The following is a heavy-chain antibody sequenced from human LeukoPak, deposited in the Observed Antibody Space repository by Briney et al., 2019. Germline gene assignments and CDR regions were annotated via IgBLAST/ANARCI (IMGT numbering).Heavy chain of an antibody. CDR3: AKGDSNSRSGTYYMHV. Sequence: GGSLRLSCAASGFSFSSYAMSWVRQAPGKGLQWVSTIGGSGDTTYYADSVKGRFTISSDNSKITLDLQMNSLRADDTAVYYCAKGDSNSRSGTYYMHVWGKGTTVTVSS. D-gene: IGHD6-6*01. J-gene: IGHJ6*03. V-gene: IGHV3-23*01. CDR1: GFSFSSYA. CDR2: IGGSGDTT.